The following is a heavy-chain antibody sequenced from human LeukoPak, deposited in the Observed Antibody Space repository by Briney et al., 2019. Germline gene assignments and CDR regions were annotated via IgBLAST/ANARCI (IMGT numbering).Heavy chain of an antibody. J-gene: IGHJ6*02. Sequence: ASVTVSCTASGYTFTVYYVHWVRQAPGQGLEWMGRINPNSGDTNYAQKFQGRVTMTRDTSISTAYMELRSLRSDDTAVYYCARDPGEYYYDSSGYRCYYYYGMDVWGQGTTVTVSS. D-gene: IGHD3-22*01. CDR2: INPNSGDT. CDR3: ARDPGEYYYDSSGYRCYYYYGMDV. CDR1: GYTFTVYY. V-gene: IGHV1-2*06.